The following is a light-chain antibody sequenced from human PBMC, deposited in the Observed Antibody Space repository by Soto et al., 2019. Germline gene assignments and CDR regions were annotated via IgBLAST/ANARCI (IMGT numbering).Light chain of an antibody. CDR1: RSNIGNNA. CDR3: ASWDDSLNAYV. Sequence: VLTQPHSLSDAPRQRGTISCSGSRSNIGNNAVNWYQQLPGQAPKIVIYYDNLLTSGVSDRFSGSKYGISASLAISDLQSDDEADYYCASWDDSLNAYVFGPGTKVTVL. V-gene: IGLV1-36*01. J-gene: IGLJ1*01. CDR2: YDN.